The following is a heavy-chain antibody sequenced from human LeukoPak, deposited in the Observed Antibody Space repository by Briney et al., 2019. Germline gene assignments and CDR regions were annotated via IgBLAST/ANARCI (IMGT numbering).Heavy chain of an antibody. CDR1: GFTFSSYS. J-gene: IGHJ4*02. CDR2: ITASGTAM. D-gene: IGHD1-26*01. V-gene: IGHV3-48*02. CDR3: ASSGSYRFDY. Sequence: GGSLRLPCAASGFTFSSYSMNWVRQAPGKGLEWVSHITASGTAMFYADSAKGRFTISRDNAKNSLHLQMNSLRDEDTAVYYCASSGSYRFDYWGQGTLVTVSS.